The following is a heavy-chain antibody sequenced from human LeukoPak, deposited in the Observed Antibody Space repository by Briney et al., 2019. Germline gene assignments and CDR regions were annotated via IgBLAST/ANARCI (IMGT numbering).Heavy chain of an antibody. J-gene: IGHJ4*02. Sequence: XXAPGKGLEWVSSIKPDNSNIYYADSVKGRFTISRDNAKNSLYLQMNSLRAEDTAVYYCARGGWYIDFWGQGTLVTVSS. D-gene: IGHD6-19*01. CDR3: ARGGWYIDF. CDR2: IKPDNSNI. V-gene: IGHV3-21*01.